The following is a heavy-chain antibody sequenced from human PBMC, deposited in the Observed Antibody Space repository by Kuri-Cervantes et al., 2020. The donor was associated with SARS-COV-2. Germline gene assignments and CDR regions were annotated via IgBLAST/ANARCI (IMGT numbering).Heavy chain of an antibody. CDR3: AKAPLGAFDI. V-gene: IGHV3-11*05. CDR2: ISSSSSYT. J-gene: IGHJ3*02. Sequence: GGSLRLSCAASGFTFSDYYMSWIRQAPGKGLEWVSYISSSSSYTNYADSVKGRFTISRDNAKNSLYLQMNSLRAEDTAVYYCAKAPLGAFDIWGQGTMVTVSS. CDR1: GFTFSDYY. D-gene: IGHD7-27*01.